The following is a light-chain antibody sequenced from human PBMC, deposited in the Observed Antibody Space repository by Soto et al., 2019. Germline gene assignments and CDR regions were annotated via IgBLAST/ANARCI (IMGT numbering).Light chain of an antibody. CDR2: KAS. CDR3: QQYSIYPWT. V-gene: IGKV1-5*03. J-gene: IGKJ1*01. CDR1: QSLRGS. Sequence: DIQMTQSPSTLSASVGERVTITCRASQSLRGSLAWYQQKPGKAPKLLIYKASSLESGVPSRFSGSGSGTDFTLTISSLQPDDFATFYCQQYSIYPWTFGQGTKVEIK.